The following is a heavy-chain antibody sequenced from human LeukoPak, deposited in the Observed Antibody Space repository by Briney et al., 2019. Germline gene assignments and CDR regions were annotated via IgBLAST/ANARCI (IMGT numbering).Heavy chain of an antibody. V-gene: IGHV3-30*03. CDR1: GFTFSSYG. J-gene: IGHJ4*02. Sequence: GGSLRLSCAASGFTFSSYGMHWVRQAPGKGLEWVAVISYDGSNKYYADSVKGRFTISRDNSKNTLYLQMNSLRAEDTAVYYCARTLFGDYYDSSGYSDRGDYWGQGTLVTVSS. CDR2: ISYDGSNK. CDR3: ARTLFGDYYDSSGYSDRGDY. D-gene: IGHD3-22*01.